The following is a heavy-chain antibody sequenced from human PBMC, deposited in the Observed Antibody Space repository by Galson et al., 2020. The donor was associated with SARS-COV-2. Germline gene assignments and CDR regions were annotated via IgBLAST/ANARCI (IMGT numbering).Heavy chain of an antibody. J-gene: IGHJ6*02. D-gene: IGHD6-19*01. Sequence: GESLKISCAASGFTFSSYAMSWVRQAPGKGLEWVSAISGSGGSTYYADSVKGRFTISRDNSKNTPYLQMNSPRAEDTAVYYCAKDFAEIAEASYYYYGMDVWGQGTTVTVSS. V-gene: IGHV3-23*01. CDR3: AKDFAEIAEASYYYYGMDV. CDR1: GFTFSSYA. CDR2: ISGSGGST.